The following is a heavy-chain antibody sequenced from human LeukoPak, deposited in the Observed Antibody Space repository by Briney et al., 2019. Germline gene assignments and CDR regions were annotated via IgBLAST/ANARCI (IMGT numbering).Heavy chain of an antibody. CDR1: GYTFTSYD. D-gene: IGHD2-15*01. Sequence: ASVKVSCKASGYTFTSYDINWVRQATGQGLEWMGWMNPNRGNTGYAQKFQGRVTMTRNTSISTAYMELSSLRSEDTAVYYCARVPRRGYCSGGSCYYFDYWGQGTLVTVSS. V-gene: IGHV1-8*01. J-gene: IGHJ4*02. CDR3: ARVPRRGYCSGGSCYYFDY. CDR2: MNPNRGNT.